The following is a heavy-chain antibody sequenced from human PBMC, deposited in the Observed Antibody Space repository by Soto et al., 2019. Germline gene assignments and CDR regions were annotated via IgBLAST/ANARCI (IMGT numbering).Heavy chain of an antibody. CDR2: IFDGGSA. J-gene: IGHJ6*02. D-gene: IGHD4-17*01. CDR3: VSVEGTTTVNGDYHYYAADA. V-gene: IGHV4-59*12. CDR1: GGTITYYY. Sequence: SETLSLTCTVSGGTITYYYWSWIRQAPGKGLEWLGYIFDGGSANYNPSLKSRVSFSLDKSQNQLSLKLTSVTGADTAIYYCVSVEGTTTVNGDYHYYAADASGQGTEVTVSS.